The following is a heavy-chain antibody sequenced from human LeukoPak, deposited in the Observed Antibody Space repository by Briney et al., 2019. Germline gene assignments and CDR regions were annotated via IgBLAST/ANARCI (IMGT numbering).Heavy chain of an antibody. V-gene: IGHV4-4*07. D-gene: IGHD1-26*01. CDR1: GGSISSYY. Sequence: PSETLSLTCTVSGGSISSYYWSWIRQPAGKGLEWIGRIYTSGSTNYNPSLKSRVTMSVDTSKNQFSLKLSSVTAADTAVYYCASRYSGSYRDAFDIWGQGTMVTVSS. J-gene: IGHJ3*02. CDR2: IYTSGST. CDR3: ASRYSGSYRDAFDI.